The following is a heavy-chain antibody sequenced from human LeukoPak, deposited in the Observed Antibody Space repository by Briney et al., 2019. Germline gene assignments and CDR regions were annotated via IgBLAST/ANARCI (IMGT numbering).Heavy chain of an antibody. D-gene: IGHD6-13*01. CDR1: GFTFSSYW. CDR3: ARDGIAAAGVLDY. Sequence: GGSLRLSCAASGFTFSSYWMSWVRQAPGKGLEWVADIKRDGSEKYYVDSVKGRFTISRDNAKNSLYLQMNSLRAEDTAVYYCARDGIAAAGVLDYWGQGTLVTVSS. V-gene: IGHV3-7*01. J-gene: IGHJ4*02. CDR2: IKRDGSEK.